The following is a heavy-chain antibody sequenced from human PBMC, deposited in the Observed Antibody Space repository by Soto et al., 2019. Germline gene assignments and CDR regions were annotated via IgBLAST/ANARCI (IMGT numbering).Heavy chain of an antibody. V-gene: IGHV3-15*01. Sequence: ERSLRFPCADSGLPFSNAWMISVRQAPGKGLEWVGRIKSKTDGGTTDCAAPVKGSFTISRDDSKNTLYLQMNSLETEDTAVYYCTGPGDYWGQGTRFTVSS. CDR3: TGPGDY. J-gene: IGHJ4*02. CDR2: IKSKTDGGTT. CDR1: GLPFSNAW.